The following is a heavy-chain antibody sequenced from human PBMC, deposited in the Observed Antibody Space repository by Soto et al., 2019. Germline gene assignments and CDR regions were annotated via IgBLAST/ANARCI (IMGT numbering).Heavy chain of an antibody. J-gene: IGHJ4*02. D-gene: IGHD5-18*01. Sequence: GGSMRLSYVSSGFTSGSYSMNLVRQDPGKGLEWVSYISSSSSTIYYADSVKGRFTISRDNAKNSLYPQMSSLRVDDTAVYYCARDRRGYSYADFDYWGQGTLVTVSS. CDR3: ARDRRGYSYADFDY. CDR1: GFTSGSYS. V-gene: IGHV3-48*04. CDR2: ISSSSSTI.